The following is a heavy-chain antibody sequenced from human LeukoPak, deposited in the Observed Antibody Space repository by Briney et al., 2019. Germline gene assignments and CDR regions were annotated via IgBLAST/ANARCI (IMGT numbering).Heavy chain of an antibody. CDR2: IYYSGST. V-gene: IGHV4-30-4*01. D-gene: IGHD4-17*01. J-gene: IGHJ5*02. CDR1: GGSISSGDYY. CDR3: ARGDYGDYGFDP. Sequence: SQTLSLTCTVSGGSISSGDYYWSWIRQPPGKGLEWIGYIYYSGSTYYNPSLKSRVTISVDTSKNQFSLKLSSVTAADTAVYYCARGDYGDYGFDPWGQGTLVTVSS.